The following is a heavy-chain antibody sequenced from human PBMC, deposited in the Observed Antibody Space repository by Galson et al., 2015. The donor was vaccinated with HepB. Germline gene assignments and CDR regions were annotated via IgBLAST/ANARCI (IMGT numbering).Heavy chain of an antibody. CDR1: GFTFRNCA. CDR3: ARVTNWGLFDS. Sequence: SLRLPCAASGFTFRNCAMHWVRQAPGKGLEYVSGISSDGGSTHYASSVKGRFTISRDNSKNTVYLQMGSRRVEDMAVYYCARVTNWGLFDSWGQGTLVTVSS. J-gene: IGHJ4*02. CDR2: ISSDGGST. D-gene: IGHD7-27*01. V-gene: IGHV3-64*01.